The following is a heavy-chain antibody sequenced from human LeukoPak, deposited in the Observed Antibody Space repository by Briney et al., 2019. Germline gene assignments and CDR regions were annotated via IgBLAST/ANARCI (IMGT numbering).Heavy chain of an antibody. J-gene: IGHJ5*02. Sequence: ASVKVSYKASGYTFTSYYMHWVRQAPGQGLEWMGIINPSGGSTSYAQKFQGRVTTTRDMSTSTVYMELSSLRSEDTAVYYCARAAGIFGVVPRGEEFDPWGQGTLVTVSS. D-gene: IGHD3-3*01. V-gene: IGHV1-46*01. CDR2: INPSGGST. CDR3: ARAAGIFGVVPRGEEFDP. CDR1: GYTFTSYY.